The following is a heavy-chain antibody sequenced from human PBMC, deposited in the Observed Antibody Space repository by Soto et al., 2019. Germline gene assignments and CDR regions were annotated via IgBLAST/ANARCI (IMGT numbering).Heavy chain of an antibody. Sequence: QVQLVESGGGVVQPGRSLRLSCAASGFTFSSYGMHWVRQAPGKGLEWVAVIWYDGSNKYYADSVKGRFTISRDNSKNTLYLQMNSLRAEDTAVYYCASPQTSSGWPLDYWGQGTLVTVSS. V-gene: IGHV3-33*01. CDR1: GFTFSSYG. D-gene: IGHD6-19*01. J-gene: IGHJ4*02. CDR3: ASPQTSSGWPLDY. CDR2: IWYDGSNK.